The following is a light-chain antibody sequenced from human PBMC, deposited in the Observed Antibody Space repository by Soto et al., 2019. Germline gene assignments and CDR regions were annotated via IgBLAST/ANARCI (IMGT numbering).Light chain of an antibody. V-gene: IGLV1-51*01. CDR3: GSWDSSLSADV. J-gene: IGLJ1*01. Sequence: QSVLTQPPSVSAAPGQKVTISRSGSSSNIGGNSVSWYQQLPGTAPKLLIYDDNKRPSGIPDRFSGSKSGTSATLGITGFQTGDEADYYCGSWDSSLSADVFGTGTKVTVL. CDR2: DDN. CDR1: SSNIGGNS.